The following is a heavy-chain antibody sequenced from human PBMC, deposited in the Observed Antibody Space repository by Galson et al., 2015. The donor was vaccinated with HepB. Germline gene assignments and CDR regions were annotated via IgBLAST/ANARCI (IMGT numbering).Heavy chain of an antibody. CDR3: ARTLRYYDSRCPDY. V-gene: IGHV7-4-1*02. Sequence: SVKVSCKASGYTFTSYAMHWVRQAPGQGLEWMAWITTNTGNPTYAQAFKGRFVFSLDTSISTAYLQISSLKAEDTAVYYCARTLRYYDSRCPDYWGQGTLVTVSS. J-gene: IGHJ4*02. D-gene: IGHD3-22*01. CDR2: ITTNTGNP. CDR1: GYTFTSYA.